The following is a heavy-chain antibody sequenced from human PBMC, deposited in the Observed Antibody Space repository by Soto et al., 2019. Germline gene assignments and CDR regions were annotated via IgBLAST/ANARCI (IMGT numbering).Heavy chain of an antibody. Sequence: QVQLVQSGAEVKKPGSSVKVSCKASGGTFSSYAISWVRQAPGQGLEWMGGIIPIFGTANYAQKFQGRVTITADESTSTAYMELSSLRSEDTAVYYWARAMHPPNSGDFYYYYGMDVWAQGTTVPVSS. CDR2: IIPIFGTA. CDR1: GGTFSSYA. V-gene: IGHV1-69*01. CDR3: ARAMHPPNSGDFYYYYGMDV. D-gene: IGHD4-17*01. J-gene: IGHJ6*02.